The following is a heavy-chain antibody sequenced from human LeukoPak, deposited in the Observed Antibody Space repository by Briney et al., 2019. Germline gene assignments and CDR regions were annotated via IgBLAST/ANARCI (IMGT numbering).Heavy chain of an antibody. CDR1: VGSISSYY. Sequence: SDTQSLTCTVSVGSISSYYWSWIRQPAGKGLEWLGRIYTSGSTNYNPSLKSRVTMSVDTSKNQFSLKLSSVTAADTAVYYCASAIRATLGDGNDAFDIWGQGTMVTVSS. CDR2: IYTSGST. CDR3: ASAIRATLGDGNDAFDI. V-gene: IGHV4-4*07. D-gene: IGHD2-21*02. J-gene: IGHJ3*02.